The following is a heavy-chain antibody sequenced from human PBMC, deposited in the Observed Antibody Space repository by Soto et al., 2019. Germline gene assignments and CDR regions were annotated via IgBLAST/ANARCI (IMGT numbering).Heavy chain of an antibody. J-gene: IGHJ6*02. CDR1: GFTFGDYA. D-gene: IGHD3-3*01. CDR2: IRSKAYGGTT. CDR3: TRDGKLQYDFWSGYYPDYYGMDV. V-gene: IGHV3-49*03. Sequence: GGSLRLSCTASGFTFGDYAMSWFRQAPGKGLEWVGLIRSKAYGGTTEYAASVEGRFTISRDDSKSIAYLQMNSLKTEDTAVYYCTRDGKLQYDFWSGYYPDYYGMDVWGQGTTVTVSS.